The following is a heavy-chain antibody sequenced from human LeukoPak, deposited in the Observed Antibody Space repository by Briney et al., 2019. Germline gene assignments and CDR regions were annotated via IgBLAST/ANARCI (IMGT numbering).Heavy chain of an antibody. CDR2: ISWNSGSI. J-gene: IGHJ4*02. CDR3: AKDMRSYDSSGYYFYYFDY. D-gene: IGHD3-22*01. CDR1: GFTFDDYA. V-gene: IGHV3-9*01. Sequence: GRSLRLSCAASGFTFDDYAMHWVRQAPGKGLEWVSGISWNSGSIGYADSVKGRFTISRDNAKNSLYLQMNSLRAEDRALYYCAKDMRSYDSSGYYFYYFDYWGQGTLVTVSS.